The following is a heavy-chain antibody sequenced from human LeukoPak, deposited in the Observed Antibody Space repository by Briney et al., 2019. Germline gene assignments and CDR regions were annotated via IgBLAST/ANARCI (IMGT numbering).Heavy chain of an antibody. CDR1: GYTFTGYY. CDR3: ARGGRQQQHRLYYYCYMDV. D-gene: IGHD6-13*01. V-gene: IGHV1-2*02. CDR2: INPNSGGT. Sequence: ASVKVSCKASGYTFTGYYMHWVRQAPGQGLEWMGWINPNSGGTNYAQKFQGRVTMTRDTSISTAYMELSRLRSDDTAVYYCARGGRQQQHRLYYYCYMDVWGKGTTVTVSS. J-gene: IGHJ6*03.